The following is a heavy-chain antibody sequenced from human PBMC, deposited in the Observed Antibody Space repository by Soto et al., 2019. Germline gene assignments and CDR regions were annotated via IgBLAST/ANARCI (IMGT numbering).Heavy chain of an antibody. Sequence: PSETLSLTCAVSGGSISSNNWWSWVRQAPGKGLEWIGEIYHSGRTSYNPSLRSRVTMSVDKSKKQFSLIVTSVTAADKAVYYCTKDGSGHPYYSDNWGPGTLVTVSS. CDR1: GGSISSNNW. V-gene: IGHV4-4*02. CDR2: IYHSGRT. D-gene: IGHD3-3*01. J-gene: IGHJ4*02. CDR3: TKDGSGHPYYSDN.